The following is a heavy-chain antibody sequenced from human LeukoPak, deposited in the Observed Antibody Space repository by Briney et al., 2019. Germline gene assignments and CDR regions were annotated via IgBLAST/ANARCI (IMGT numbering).Heavy chain of an antibody. D-gene: IGHD4-17*01. J-gene: IGHJ5*02. CDR2: ISYDGSNK. CDR1: GFTFSSYG. Sequence: PGRSLRLSCAASGFTFSSYGMHWVRQAPGKGPEWVAVISYDGSNKYYADSVKGRFTISRDNSKNTLYLQMNSLRAEDTAVYYCARNNYGDYVVGSWFDPWGQGTLVTVSS. CDR3: ARNNYGDYVVGSWFDP. V-gene: IGHV3-30*03.